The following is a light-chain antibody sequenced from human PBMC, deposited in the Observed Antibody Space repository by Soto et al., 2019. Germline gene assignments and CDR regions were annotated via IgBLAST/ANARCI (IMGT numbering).Light chain of an antibody. Sequence: QSALTQPPSASGSPGQSVTISCTGTSSDVGGYNSVSWYQQHPGKAPKLIIYAVSERPSGVPDRFSGSKSGNTASLTVSGLQAEDEADYYCNSFAGSNNLSVFGTGTKLT. V-gene: IGLV2-8*01. J-gene: IGLJ1*01. CDR2: AVS. CDR3: NSFAGSNNLSV. CDR1: SSDVGGYNS.